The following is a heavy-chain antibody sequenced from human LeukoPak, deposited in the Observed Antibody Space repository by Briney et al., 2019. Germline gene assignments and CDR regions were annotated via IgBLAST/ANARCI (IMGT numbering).Heavy chain of an antibody. J-gene: IGHJ4*02. V-gene: IGHV1-69*04. Sequence: ASVKVSRKASGGTFSSYAISWVRQAPGQGLEWMGRIIPILGIANYAQKFQGRVTITADKSTSTAYMELSSLRSEDTAVYYCAKENTGAVRGVIMSYWGQGTLVTVSS. CDR3: AKENTGAVRGVIMSY. CDR1: GGTFSSYA. CDR2: IIPILGIA. D-gene: IGHD3-10*01.